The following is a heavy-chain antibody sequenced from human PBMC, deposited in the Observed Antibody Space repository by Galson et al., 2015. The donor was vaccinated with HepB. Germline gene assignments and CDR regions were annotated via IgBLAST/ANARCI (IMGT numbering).Heavy chain of an antibody. V-gene: IGHV3-66*04. CDR1: GFTFSSYW. J-gene: IGHJ4*02. CDR3: ARHNAHYFVSVD. D-gene: IGHD3-10*01. Sequence: SLRLSCAASGFTFSSYWMHWVRQAPGKGLEWVSIIYRDGTTYYADSVKGRLTISRDNSKNTLYLQMISLRAEDTALYYCARHNAHYFVSVDWGQGTLVTVSS. CDR2: IYRDGTT.